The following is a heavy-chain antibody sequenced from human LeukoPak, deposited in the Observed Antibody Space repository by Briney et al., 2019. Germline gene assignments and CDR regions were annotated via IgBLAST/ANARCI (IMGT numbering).Heavy chain of an antibody. CDR1: GFSFSSYA. CDR2: ISGSGGST. V-gene: IGHV3-23*01. J-gene: IGHJ5*02. CDR3: AKDHFYGSGSHNWFDP. Sequence: GGSLRLSCAASGFSFSSYAMSWVRQAPGKGLERVAGISGSGGSTNYADSVKGRFTISRDNSKNTLYLQMNSLRVEDTAVYYCAKDHFYGSGSHNWFDPWGQGTLVIVSS. D-gene: IGHD3-10*01.